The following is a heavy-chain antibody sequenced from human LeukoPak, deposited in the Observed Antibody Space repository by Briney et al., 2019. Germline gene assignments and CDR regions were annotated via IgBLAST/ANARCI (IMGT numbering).Heavy chain of an antibody. CDR3: TTGSGSYLDFDY. V-gene: IGHV3-74*01. Sequence: PGGSLRLSCAASGFTFSSYWMHWVRQAPGKGLVWVSRINSDGSSTSYADSVKGRFTISRDNAKNTLYLQMNSLKTEDTAVYYCTTGSGSYLDFDYWGQGTLVTVSS. CDR1: GFTFSSYW. CDR2: INSDGSST. D-gene: IGHD1-26*01. J-gene: IGHJ4*02.